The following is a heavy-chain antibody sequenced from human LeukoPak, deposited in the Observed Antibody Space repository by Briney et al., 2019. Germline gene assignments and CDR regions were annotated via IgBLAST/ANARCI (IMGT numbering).Heavy chain of an antibody. J-gene: IGHJ4*02. D-gene: IGHD3-22*01. V-gene: IGHV3-30*04. CDR2: ISYDGSNK. CDR3: ASEEPTYYYDSSGVIDY. Sequence: PGGSLRLSCAASGFIFSNYAMSWVRQAPGKGLEWVAVISYDGSNKYYADSVKGRFTISRDNSKNTLYLQMNSLRAEDTAVYYCASEEPTYYYDSSGVIDYWGQGTLVTVSS. CDR1: GFIFSNYA.